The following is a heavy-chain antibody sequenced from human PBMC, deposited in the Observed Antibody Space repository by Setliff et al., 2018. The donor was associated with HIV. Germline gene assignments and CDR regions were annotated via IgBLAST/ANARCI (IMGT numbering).Heavy chain of an antibody. CDR3: AREPPPSQWQPLYFDV. J-gene: IGHJ4*02. CDR1: GASTNAYF. V-gene: IGHV4-4*07. D-gene: IGHD6-19*01. Sequence: PSETLSLTCNVSGASTNAYFLSWVRHPAGKGLEWIGHIYTSGITNHNPSLKSRVTMSLDTSKEQFSLRLRSVTAADAAIYYCAREPPPSQWQPLYFDVWGRGILVTVSS. CDR2: IYTSGIT.